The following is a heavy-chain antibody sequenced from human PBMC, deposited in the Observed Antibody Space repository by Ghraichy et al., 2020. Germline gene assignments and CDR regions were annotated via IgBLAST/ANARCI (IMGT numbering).Heavy chain of an antibody. CDR2: ISSSGSTT. V-gene: IGHV3-11*01. D-gene: IGHD3-22*01. Sequence: GGSLRLSCAASGFTFSDYYMSWIRQAPGKGLEWVSYISSSGSTTHYADSVKGRFTISRDNAKNSLYLQMNSLRAEDTAVYYCARSSAQPYFYGMDVWGQGTKVTVSS. CDR3: ARSSAQPYFYGMDV. CDR1: GFTFSDYY. J-gene: IGHJ6*02.